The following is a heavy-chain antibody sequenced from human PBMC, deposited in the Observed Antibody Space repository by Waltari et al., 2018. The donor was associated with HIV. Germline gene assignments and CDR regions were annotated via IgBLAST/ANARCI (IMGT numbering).Heavy chain of an antibody. D-gene: IGHD3-16*01. CDR1: GFTVTDAW. V-gene: IGHV3-15*01. J-gene: IGHJ4*02. CDR2: IKNQDDGGTT. CDR3: ATVGGGTRDF. Sequence: EVQLVESGGGLVKPGGSLRLSCTTSGFTVTDAWMSWVRQAPGGVLGWVGRIKNQDDGGTTDYAAPVKGRLTISGDDSKNTVFLQMNSLKPEDTAVYYCATVGGGTRDFWGQGTLVIVSS.